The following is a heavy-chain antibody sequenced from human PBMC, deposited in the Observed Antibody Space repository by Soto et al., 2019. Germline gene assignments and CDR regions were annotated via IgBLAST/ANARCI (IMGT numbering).Heavy chain of an antibody. CDR1: GFTFSSYS. CDR2: ISSSSSYI. D-gene: IGHD4-17*01. V-gene: IGHV3-21*01. J-gene: IGHJ3*02. Sequence: GSLRLSCAASGFTFSSYSMNWVRQAPGKGLEWVSSISSSSSYIYYADSVKGRFTISRDNAKNSLYLQMNSLRAEDTAVYYCARAEDDYGASDAFDIWGQGTMVTVSS. CDR3: ARAEDDYGASDAFDI.